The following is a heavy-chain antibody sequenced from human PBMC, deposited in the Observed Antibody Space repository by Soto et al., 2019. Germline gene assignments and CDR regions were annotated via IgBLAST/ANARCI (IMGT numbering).Heavy chain of an antibody. CDR1: GYTFTSYD. V-gene: IGHV1-8*01. J-gene: IGHJ5*02. Sequence: ASVKVSCKASGYTFTSYDINWVRQATGQGLEWMGWMNPNSGNTGYAQKFQGRVTMTRNTSISTAYMELSSLRSEDPAVYYCARGEEMATIWFDPWGQGTLVTVSS. CDR2: MNPNSGNT. CDR3: ARGEEMATIWFDP. D-gene: IGHD5-12*01.